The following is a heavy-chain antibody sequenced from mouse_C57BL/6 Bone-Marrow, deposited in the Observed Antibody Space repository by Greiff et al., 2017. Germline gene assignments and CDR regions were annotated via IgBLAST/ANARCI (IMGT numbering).Heavy chain of an antibody. Sequence: VHVKQSGPELVKPGASVKIPCKASGYTFTDYNMDWVKQSHGQSLEWIGDINPNNGGTIYNQKFKGKATLTVDKSSSTAYMELRSLTSEDTAVYYCARPDGYYPAWFAYWGQGTLVTVSA. CDR1: GYTFTDYN. V-gene: IGHV1-18*01. J-gene: IGHJ3*01. D-gene: IGHD2-3*01. CDR3: ARPDGYYPAWFAY. CDR2: INPNNGGT.